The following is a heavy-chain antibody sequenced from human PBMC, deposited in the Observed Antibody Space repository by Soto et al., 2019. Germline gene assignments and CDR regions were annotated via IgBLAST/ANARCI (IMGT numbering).Heavy chain of an antibody. CDR1: GYSFTSYW. J-gene: IGHJ5*02. CDR2: IYPGDSDT. D-gene: IGHD2-15*01. Sequence: GESLKISCKGSGYSFTSYWIGWVRQMPGKGLEWMGIIYPGDSDTRYSPSFQGQVTISADKSISTAYLQWSSLKASDTAMCYCARSLVGVAATRNPVGTALNNWFEPWGQGTLVTGSS. V-gene: IGHV5-51*01. CDR3: ARSLVGVAATRNPVGTALNNWFEP.